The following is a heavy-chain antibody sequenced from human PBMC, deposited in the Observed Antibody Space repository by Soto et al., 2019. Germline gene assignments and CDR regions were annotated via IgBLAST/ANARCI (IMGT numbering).Heavy chain of an antibody. CDR1: GDSFSFYY. J-gene: IGHJ4*02. Sequence: QVQLQESGPGLVKPSETLSLTCTVSGDSFSFYYWSWIRQPPGKGLEWIGYVYYSGSTIYNPSLTCRATISMDTSNSLIFLKLDSVTAADTAVYFCARVGEGAVVFDFWGRGTLVAVSS. D-gene: IGHD6-19*01. V-gene: IGHV4-59*01. CDR2: VYYSGST. CDR3: ARVGEGAVVFDF.